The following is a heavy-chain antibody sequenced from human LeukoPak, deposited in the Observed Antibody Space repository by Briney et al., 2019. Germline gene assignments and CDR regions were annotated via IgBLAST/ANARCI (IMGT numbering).Heavy chain of an antibody. CDR3: ARELYSSSWSHQYYFDY. CDR2: ISAYNGNT. CDR1: GYTFTSYG. Sequence: GASVKVSCKASGYTFTSYGISWVRQAPGQGLEWMGWISAYNGNTNYAQKLQGRVTMTTDTSTSTAYMELRSLRSDDTAVYCCARELYSSSWSHQYYFDYWGQGTLVTVSS. J-gene: IGHJ4*02. D-gene: IGHD6-13*01. V-gene: IGHV1-18*04.